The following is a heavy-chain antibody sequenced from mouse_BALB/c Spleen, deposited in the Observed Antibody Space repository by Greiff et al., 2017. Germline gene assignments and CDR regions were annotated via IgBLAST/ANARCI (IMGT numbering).Heavy chain of an antibody. CDR1: GYTFTDYW. CDR2: IDTSDSYT. D-gene: IGHD1-2*01. CDR3: AREGITTASYWYFDV. J-gene: IGHJ1*01. V-gene: IGHV1-69*01. Sequence: VQLQQPGAELVMPGASVKMSCKASGYTFTDYWMHWVKQRPGQGLEWIGAIDTSDSYTSYNQKFKGKATLTVDESSSTAYMQLSSLTSEDSAVYDCAREGITTASYWYFDVWGAGTTVTVSS.